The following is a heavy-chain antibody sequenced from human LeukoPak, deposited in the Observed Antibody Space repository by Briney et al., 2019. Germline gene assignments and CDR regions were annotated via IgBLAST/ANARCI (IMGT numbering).Heavy chain of an antibody. CDR2: ISNTGSDT. CDR1: GFTFSNYA. D-gene: IGHD3-10*01. J-gene: IGHJ6*02. Sequence: GGSLRLSCAAPGFTFSNYAMSWVRQAPGKGVEWVSTISNTGSDTYYADSVKGRFTISRDNSENTLYLQMNNLRAEDTAIHYCAKVPYSDYGSGRPPFMDVWGQGTTVAVSS. V-gene: IGHV3-23*01. CDR3: AKVPYSDYGSGRPPFMDV.